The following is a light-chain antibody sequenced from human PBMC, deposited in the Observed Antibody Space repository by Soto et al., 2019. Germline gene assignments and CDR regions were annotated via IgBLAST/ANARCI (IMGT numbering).Light chain of an antibody. CDR2: AAS. Sequence: EIALTQSPGTLSLSPGERATLSCRASQGVGSKYLAWYQQKPGQAPRLLIYAASTRATGIPDRFSGSGSGTDFTLTFSSLEPEDFAVYYCQQYGNSPGITFGQGTRLEIK. CDR3: QQYGNSPGIT. J-gene: IGKJ5*01. V-gene: IGKV3-20*01. CDR1: QGVGSKY.